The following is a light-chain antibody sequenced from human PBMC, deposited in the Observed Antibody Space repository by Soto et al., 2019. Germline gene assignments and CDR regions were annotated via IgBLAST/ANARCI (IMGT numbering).Light chain of an antibody. CDR3: SSFASSNTWV. Sequence: QSVLTQPPAASGSPGQSVTISCTGTSSDVGAYNYVSWYQQHAGKAPKLGIYEVTKRPSGVPDRFSGSKSANTASLTVSGLHAEDEADYYCSSFASSNTWVFGGGTKLTVL. V-gene: IGLV2-8*01. CDR1: SSDVGAYNY. J-gene: IGLJ3*02. CDR2: EVT.